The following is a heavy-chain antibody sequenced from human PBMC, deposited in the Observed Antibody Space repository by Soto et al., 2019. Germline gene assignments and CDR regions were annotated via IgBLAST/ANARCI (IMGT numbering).Heavy chain of an antibody. CDR1: GFTFSNAW. J-gene: IGHJ4*02. CDR3: TTTYYYDSSGYSFDY. CDR2: IKSKTDGGAT. D-gene: IGHD3-22*01. Sequence: GGSLRLSCAASGFTFSNAWMSWVRQAPGKGLEWVGRIKSKTDGGATDYAAPVKGRFTISRDDSKTTLYLQMNSLKTEDTAVYYCTTTYYYDSSGYSFDYWGQGTLVTVSS. V-gene: IGHV3-15*01.